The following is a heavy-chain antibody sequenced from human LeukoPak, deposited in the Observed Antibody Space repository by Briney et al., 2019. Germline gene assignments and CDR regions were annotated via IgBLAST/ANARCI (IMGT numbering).Heavy chain of an antibody. CDR1: GFTFSRYS. D-gene: IGHD6-6*01. Sequence: PGGSLILSCAASGFTFSRYSMHWVRQAPGKGLEYVSAISNNGGSTYYAKSVKGRFTISRDNSKNTLYLQMGSLRAEDMAVYYCARTSIAAREADYWGQGTLVTVSS. CDR3: ARTSIAAREADY. CDR2: ISNNGGST. V-gene: IGHV3-64*01. J-gene: IGHJ4*02.